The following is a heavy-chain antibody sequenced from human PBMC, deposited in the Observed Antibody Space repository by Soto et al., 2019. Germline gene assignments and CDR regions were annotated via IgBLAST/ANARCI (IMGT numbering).Heavy chain of an antibody. CDR3: ARAIAAADHYGMDV. CDR2: IWYDGSNK. D-gene: IGHD6-13*01. V-gene: IGHV3-33*01. J-gene: IGHJ6*02. CDR1: GFTFSSYG. Sequence: GGSLRLSCAASGFTFSSYGMHWVRQAPGKGLEWVAVIWYDGSNKYYADSVKGRFTISRDNSKNTLYLQMNSLRAEDTAVYYCARAIAAADHYGMDVWGQGTTVTVSS.